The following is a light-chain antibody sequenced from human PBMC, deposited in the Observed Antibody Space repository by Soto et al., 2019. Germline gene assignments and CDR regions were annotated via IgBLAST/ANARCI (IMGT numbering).Light chain of an antibody. CDR2: DAS. CDR3: QQYNTYSWT. J-gene: IGKJ1*01. Sequence: DIEMSQSPSSLSASVGDRVTITCRGSQSLNRWLAWYQQKPGKAPKLLIYDASSLQSGVPSRFSGSGSGTEFALTISSLQPDDFATYYCQQYNTYSWTFGPGTKVEIK. CDR1: QSLNRW. V-gene: IGKV1-5*01.